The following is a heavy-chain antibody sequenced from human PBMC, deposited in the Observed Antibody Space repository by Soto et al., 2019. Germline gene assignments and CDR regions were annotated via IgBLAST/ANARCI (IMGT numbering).Heavy chain of an antibody. CDR1: GFTVSSYA. Sequence: EVQLLESGGGLVQPGGYLRLSCAASGFTVSSYAMSWVRQAPGKGLEWVSAISGSGSTYSADSVKGRFTISRDSSKNTVYLEMNSLRAEDTAVYYCAKALRFTFTTGYYMDVWGRGTTVTVSS. J-gene: IGHJ6*03. V-gene: IGHV3-23*01. CDR2: ISGSGST. D-gene: IGHD3-16*01. CDR3: AKALRFTFTTGYYMDV.